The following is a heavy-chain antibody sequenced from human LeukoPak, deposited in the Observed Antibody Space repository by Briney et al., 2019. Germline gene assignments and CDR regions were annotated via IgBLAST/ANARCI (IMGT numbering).Heavy chain of an antibody. CDR3: AKTTVGYSSGRYPGWPADC. CDR1: GFTFNTYA. Sequence: GGSLRLSCEASGFTFNTYAIYWVRQAPGKGLEWVSGICGSGGCTYYADSVKGRFTISRDNSKNTVYLQMNSLTADDTAVYYCAKTTVGYSSGRYPGWPADCWGQGTLVIVSS. CDR2: ICGSGGCT. D-gene: IGHD6-19*01. V-gene: IGHV3-23*01. J-gene: IGHJ4*02.